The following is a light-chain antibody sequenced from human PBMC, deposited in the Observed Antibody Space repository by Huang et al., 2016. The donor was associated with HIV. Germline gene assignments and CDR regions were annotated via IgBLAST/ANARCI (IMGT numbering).Light chain of an antibody. V-gene: IGKV2-28*01. Sequence: DVVMTQSPLSLPVNPGEPASISCRSSQSLLHSNGDNYLNWYMQKPGQSPQHLIYLTSIRASGVPDRFNVSGSDTDFTLKINRVEAADVVVYYCKQTLKTPPYTFGQGTKLEIK. CDR3: KQTLKTPPYT. CDR2: LTS. CDR1: QSLLHSNGDNY. J-gene: IGKJ2*01.